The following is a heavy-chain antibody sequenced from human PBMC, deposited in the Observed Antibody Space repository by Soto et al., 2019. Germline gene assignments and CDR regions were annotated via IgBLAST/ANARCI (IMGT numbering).Heavy chain of an antibody. J-gene: IGHJ6*02. Sequence: PGGSLRLSCAASGFTFSSYEMNWVRQAPGKGLEWVSIISYDGLNEYYAASVEGRFTISRDNSKNTLFLHMSSLRPEDTAVYFCAKDREEYYYGIAVWGHGTTVTVSS. V-gene: IGHV3-30*18. CDR3: AKDREEYYYGIAV. CDR2: ISYDGLNE. CDR1: GFTFSSYE.